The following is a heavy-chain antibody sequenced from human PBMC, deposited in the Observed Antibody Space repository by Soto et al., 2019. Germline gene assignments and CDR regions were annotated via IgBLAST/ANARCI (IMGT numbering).Heavy chain of an antibody. CDR2: ISAYIGNK. V-gene: IGHV1-18*04. J-gene: IGHJ4*02. CDR1: GYTFTSYG. D-gene: IGHD2-2*01. Sequence: VKVSCKVSGYTFTSYGISWVRQDHGQGLEWMGWISAYIGNKNSAQKLKGRVTMNTDPSTSTVYRELRSLRSADAAVYYCASVYCSSTSCYVLDYWGQGTLVTVSS. CDR3: ASVYCSSTSCYVLDY.